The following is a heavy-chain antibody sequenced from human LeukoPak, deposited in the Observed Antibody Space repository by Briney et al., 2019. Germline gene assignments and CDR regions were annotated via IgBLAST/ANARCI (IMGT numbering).Heavy chain of an antibody. V-gene: IGHV5-51*01. CDR3: ARQIAAADDSSFDY. D-gene: IGHD6-13*01. J-gene: IGHJ4*02. CDR1: GYIFPNYW. Sequence: GESLKISCKTSGYIFPNYWIGWVRQMPGKGLEWMGIIYPGDSDTRYSPSFQGQVTISADKSISTAYLQWSSLKASDTAMYYCARQIAAADDSSFDYWGQGTLVTVSS. CDR2: IYPGDSDT.